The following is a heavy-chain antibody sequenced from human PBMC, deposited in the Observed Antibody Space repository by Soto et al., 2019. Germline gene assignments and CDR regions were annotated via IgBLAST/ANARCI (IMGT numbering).Heavy chain of an antibody. CDR3: ATSGGGH. J-gene: IGHJ4*02. Sequence: EVLLVESGGHLVQPGESLRLSCTASGFTFSDSWMSWVRRAPGKGLEWVANITPDGSRKFYVDSVKGRFTISRDNADNSLYLQVNSLRVDDTAVYYCATSGGGHWGQGTLVTVSS. D-gene: IGHD3-16*01. CDR2: ITPDGSRK. CDR1: GFTFSDSW. V-gene: IGHV3-7*05.